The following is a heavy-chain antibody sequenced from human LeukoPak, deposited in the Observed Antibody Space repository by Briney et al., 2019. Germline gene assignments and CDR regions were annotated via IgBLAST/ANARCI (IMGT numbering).Heavy chain of an antibody. CDR1: GYTSTSYG. V-gene: IGHV1-18*01. Sequence: ASVKVSCKASGYTSTSYGISWVRQAPGQGLEWMGWISAYNGNTNYAQKLQGRVTMTTDTSTSTAYMELRSLRSDDTAVYYCARDLRAKLYYGSGSSDYWGQGTLVTVSS. D-gene: IGHD3-10*01. CDR3: ARDLRAKLYYGSGSSDY. J-gene: IGHJ4*02. CDR2: ISAYNGNT.